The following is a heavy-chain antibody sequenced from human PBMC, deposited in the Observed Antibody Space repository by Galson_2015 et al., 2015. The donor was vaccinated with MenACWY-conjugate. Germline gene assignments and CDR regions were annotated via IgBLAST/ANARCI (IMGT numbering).Heavy chain of an antibody. Sequence: QSGAEVKKPGESLKISCTASGYSFSTYWIGWVRQMPGKGLEWMGIIYPADSNTRYSPSFQGQVTISADKSISTAYLQWSSLRASDTAMYYCARWPGYCSTTSCYNSRFDYWGQGTLVTVSS. CDR3: ARWPGYCSTTSCYNSRFDY. CDR1: GYSFSTYW. CDR2: IYPADSNT. J-gene: IGHJ4*02. V-gene: IGHV5-51*01. D-gene: IGHD2-2*02.